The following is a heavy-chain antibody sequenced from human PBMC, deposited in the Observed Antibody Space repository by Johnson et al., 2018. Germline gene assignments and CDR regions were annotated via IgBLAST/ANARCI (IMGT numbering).Heavy chain of an antibody. V-gene: IGHV3-73*01. Sequence: VQLVESGGGLVQPGGSLKLSCAASGFTFSGSTMHWVRQASGKGLEWVGRIRSKATSYATAYAASVKGRFTISRDDSKKTAYLQMNSLKTDDTALYYCARMWVGEKYHYYMDVWGKGTTVTVSS. CDR1: GFTFSGST. D-gene: IGHD3-10*01. J-gene: IGHJ6*03. CDR2: IRSKATSYAT. CDR3: ARMWVGEKYHYYMDV.